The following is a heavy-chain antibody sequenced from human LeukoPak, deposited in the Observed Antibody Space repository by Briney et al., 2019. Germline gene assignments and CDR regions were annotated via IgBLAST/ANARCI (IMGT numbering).Heavy chain of an antibody. J-gene: IGHJ5*02. D-gene: IGHD6-25*01. V-gene: IGHV4-34*01. CDR2: INYTGST. CDR3: ARVAGYLPTRWFDP. Sequence: SETLSLTCAVYGGSFSGFYWSWIRHVPGKGLEWIGEINYTGSTSYNPSLKSRVTISVDTSQNQFFLLLTSVTAADTAVYYCARVAGYLPTRWFDPWGQGTLVTVSS. CDR1: GGSFSGFY.